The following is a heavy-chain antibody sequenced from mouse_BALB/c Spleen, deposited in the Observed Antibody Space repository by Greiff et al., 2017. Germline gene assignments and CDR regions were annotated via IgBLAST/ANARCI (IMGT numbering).Heavy chain of an antibody. CDR2: IRLKSNNYAT. CDR1: GFTFSNYW. V-gene: IGHV6-6*02. Sequence: EVKLQESGGGLVQPGGSMKLSCVASGFTFSNYWMNWVRQSPEKGLEWVAEIRLKSNNYATHYAESVKGRFTISRDDSKSSVYLQMNNLRAEDTGIYYCTREDWDEEGFDYWGQGTTLTVSS. D-gene: IGHD4-1*01. CDR3: TREDWDEEGFDY. J-gene: IGHJ2*01.